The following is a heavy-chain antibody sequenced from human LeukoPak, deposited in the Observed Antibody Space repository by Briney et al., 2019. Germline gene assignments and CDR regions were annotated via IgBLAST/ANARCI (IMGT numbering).Heavy chain of an antibody. J-gene: IGHJ4*02. CDR3: ARDRYGGSDY. CDR1: GFTFSSYG. V-gene: IGHV3-30*02. CDR2: IRYDGSNK. Sequence: GGSLRLSCAASGFTFSSYGMHWVHQAPGKGLEWVAFIRYDGSNKYYADSVKGRFTISRDNSKNTLYLQMNSLRAEDTAVYYCARDRYGGSDYWGQGTLVTVSS. D-gene: IGHD2-15*01.